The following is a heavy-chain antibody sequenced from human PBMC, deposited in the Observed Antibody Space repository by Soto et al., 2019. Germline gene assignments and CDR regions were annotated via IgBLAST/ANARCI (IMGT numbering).Heavy chain of an antibody. CDR1: GGSISSYY. J-gene: IGHJ4*02. CDR3: ARQERYSSSSGNFDY. CDR2: FFYSGST. Sequence: SDTLSLTCTVSGGSISSYYWSWLRQPPGKGLEWIGSFFYSGSTYYNPSLKRRVTVSVDTSKNQFSLRLSSVTAADTAVYYCARQERYSSSSGNFDYWGQGTLVTVSS. V-gene: IGHV4-39*01. D-gene: IGHD6-6*01.